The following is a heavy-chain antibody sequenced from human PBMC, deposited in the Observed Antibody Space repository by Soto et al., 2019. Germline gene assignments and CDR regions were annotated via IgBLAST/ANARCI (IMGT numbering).Heavy chain of an antibody. Sequence: QVQLVQSGVEVKKPGASVKVSCKASGYTFTSYGINWVRQAPGQGLEWMGWINTYNSNTSYARKLQGRVTMTTDTSTSTAYMELRSLRSDDTAVYYCARSITMVRGTPRIMDVWGQGTTVTVCS. CDR1: GYTFTSYG. J-gene: IGHJ6*02. V-gene: IGHV1-18*04. CDR2: INTYNSNT. D-gene: IGHD3-10*01. CDR3: ARSITMVRGTPRIMDV.